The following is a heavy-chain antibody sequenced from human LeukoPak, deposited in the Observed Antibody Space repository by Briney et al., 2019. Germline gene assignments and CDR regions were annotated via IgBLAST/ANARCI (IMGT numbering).Heavy chain of an antibody. CDR2: IYPGDSDT. CDR3: ARIWFGELSPFDY. J-gene: IGHJ4*02. V-gene: IGHV5-51*01. D-gene: IGHD3-10*01. CDR1: GYTFTAYW. Sequence: GDSLKISCKASGYTFTAYWIGWVRQMPGKGLEWMGIIYPGDSDTRYSPSFQGQVTISADKSISTAYLQWSSLKASDTAMYYCARIWFGELSPFDYWGQGTLVTVSS.